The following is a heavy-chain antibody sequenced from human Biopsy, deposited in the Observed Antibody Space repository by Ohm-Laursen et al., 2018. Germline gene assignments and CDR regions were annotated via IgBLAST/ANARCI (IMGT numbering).Heavy chain of an antibody. V-gene: IGHV3-23*01. J-gene: IGHJ5*01. D-gene: IGHD2-8*02. Sequence: GSLRLSCAASGFNFDSYAMTWVRQAPGRGLECVSVISGSGAYTYYADSVKGRFTISRDSSKNTLFLQLSSLRAEDTAVYHCVKDRDLNLLAWFDPWGQGTLVTVSS. CDR2: ISGSGAYT. CDR3: VKDRDLNLLAWFDP. CDR1: GFNFDSYA.